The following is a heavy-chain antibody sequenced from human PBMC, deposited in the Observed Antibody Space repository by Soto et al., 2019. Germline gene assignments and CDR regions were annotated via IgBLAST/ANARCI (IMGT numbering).Heavy chain of an antibody. V-gene: IGHV4-39*01. CDR3: ARPKKSERRGIAAGEGFDY. CDR2: IYYSGST. D-gene: IGHD6-13*01. Sequence: PSETLSLTCTVSGGSISSSSYYWGWIRQPPGKGLEWIGSIYYSGSTYYNPSLKSRVTISVDTSKNQFSLKLSSVTAADTAVYYCARPKKSERRGIAAGEGFDYWGQGTLVTVSS. CDR1: GGSISSSSYY. J-gene: IGHJ4*02.